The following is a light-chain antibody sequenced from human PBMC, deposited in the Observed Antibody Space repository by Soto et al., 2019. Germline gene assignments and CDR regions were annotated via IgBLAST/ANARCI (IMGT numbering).Light chain of an antibody. CDR3: ASYAGSRTYV. J-gene: IGLJ1*01. CDR2: EVT. CDR1: SDIGNYNL. V-gene: IGLV2-23*02. Sequence: QSVVTQPASVSGYPGQSVTISCSGSDIGNYNLVSWYQHLPGRAPKLLIFEVTMRPSGISDRFSCSKSASTASLTISGLQAEDEGDYYCASYAGSRTYVFGSGTKLTVL.